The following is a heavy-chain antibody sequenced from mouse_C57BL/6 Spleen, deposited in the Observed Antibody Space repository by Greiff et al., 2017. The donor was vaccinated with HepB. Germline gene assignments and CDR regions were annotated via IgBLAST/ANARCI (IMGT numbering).Heavy chain of an antibody. CDR1: GFNIKDYY. CDR2: IDPEDGET. J-gene: IGHJ1*03. D-gene: IGHD1-1*01. Sequence: EVQLQQSGAELVKPGASVKLSCTASGFNIKDYYMHWVKQRTEQGLEWIGRIDPEDGETKYAPKFPGKATITADTSSNTAYLQLSSLTSEDTAVYYCARYGSSPWYFDVWGTGTTVTVSS. V-gene: IGHV14-2*01. CDR3: ARYGSSPWYFDV.